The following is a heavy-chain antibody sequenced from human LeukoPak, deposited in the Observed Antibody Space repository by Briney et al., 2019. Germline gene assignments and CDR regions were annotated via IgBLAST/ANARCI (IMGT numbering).Heavy chain of an antibody. Sequence: QPGGSLRLSCGASGLTVSSNYMSWVRRAPGKGLEWVSVIYRGGSTYYADSVKGRFTISRDNSKTTLYLQMNSLRAEDTAVYFCAGGSSMEVWGKGTAVTVSS. CDR2: IYRGGST. CDR1: GLTVSSNY. CDR3: AGGSSMEV. D-gene: IGHD1-26*01. J-gene: IGHJ6*04. V-gene: IGHV3-53*01.